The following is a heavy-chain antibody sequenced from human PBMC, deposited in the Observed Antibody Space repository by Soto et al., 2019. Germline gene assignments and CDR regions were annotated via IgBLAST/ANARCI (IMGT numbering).Heavy chain of an antibody. J-gene: IGHJ3*02. Sequence: GASVKVSCKASGGTFSSYAISWVRQAPGQGLEWMGWISAYNGNTNYAQKLQGRVTMTTDTSTSTAYMELRSLRSDDTAVYYCARDGDVLLWFGDLWRAFDIWGQGTMVTVSS. CDR3: ARDGDVLLWFGDLWRAFDI. V-gene: IGHV1-18*01. D-gene: IGHD3-10*01. CDR1: GGTFSSYA. CDR2: ISAYNGNT.